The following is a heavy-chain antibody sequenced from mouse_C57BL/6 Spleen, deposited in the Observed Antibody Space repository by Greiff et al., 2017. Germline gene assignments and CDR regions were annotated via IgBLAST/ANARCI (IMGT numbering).Heavy chain of an antibody. D-gene: IGHD1-1*01. CDR1: GYAFSSYW. V-gene: IGHV1-80*01. CDR3: GRDHGSSHWYFDV. Sequence: QVQLQQSGAELVKPGASVKISCKASGYAFSSYWMNWVKQRPGKGLEWIGQIYPGDGDTNYNGKFKGKATLTADKSSSTAYMQLSSLTSEDSAVXLCGRDHGSSHWYFDVWGTGTTVTVSS. J-gene: IGHJ1*03. CDR2: IYPGDGDT.